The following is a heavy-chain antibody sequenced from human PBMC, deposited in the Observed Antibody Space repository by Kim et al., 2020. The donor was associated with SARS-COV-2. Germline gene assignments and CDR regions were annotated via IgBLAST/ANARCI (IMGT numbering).Heavy chain of an antibody. D-gene: IGHD3-9*01. CDR3: ARGIRYFDWAYYGMDV. Sequence: KFQGRVTMNRNNSISTAYMELSSLRSEDTAVYYCARGIRYFDWAYYGMDVWGQGTTVTVSS. V-gene: IGHV1-8*01. J-gene: IGHJ6*02.